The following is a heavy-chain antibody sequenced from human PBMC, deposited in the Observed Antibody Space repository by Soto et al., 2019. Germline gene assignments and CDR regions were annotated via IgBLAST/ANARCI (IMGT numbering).Heavy chain of an antibody. D-gene: IGHD6-19*01. Sequence: PGGSLRLSCAASGFTFSSYSMNWVRQAPGKGLEWVSYISSSSSTIYYADSVKGRFTISRDNAKNSLYLQMNSLRDEDTAVYYCARDSFYRGWYPLFDYWGQGTLVTVSS. CDR2: ISSSSSTI. J-gene: IGHJ4*02. V-gene: IGHV3-48*02. CDR1: GFTFSSYS. CDR3: ARDSFYRGWYPLFDY.